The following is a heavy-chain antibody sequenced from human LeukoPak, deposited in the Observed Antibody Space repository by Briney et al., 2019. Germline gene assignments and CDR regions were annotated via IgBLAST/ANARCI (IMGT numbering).Heavy chain of an antibody. J-gene: IGHJ4*02. D-gene: IGHD3-22*01. CDR1: GFIFSSCS. CDR3: ARDGAYDSSGYHDY. V-gene: IGHV3-48*01. CDR2: ISISSSTI. Sequence: SGGSLRLSCAASGFIFSSCSMNWVRQAPGKGLEWISYISISSSTIYYADSVKGRFTISRDNAKNSLYLQMNSLRAEDTALYYCARDGAYDSSGYHDYWGQGTLVTVSS.